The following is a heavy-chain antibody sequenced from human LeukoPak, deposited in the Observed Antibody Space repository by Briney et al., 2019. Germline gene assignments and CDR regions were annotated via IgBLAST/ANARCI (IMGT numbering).Heavy chain of an antibody. CDR3: ARFPRVRGVIISGKFDY. CDR2: TYYSGST. J-gene: IGHJ4*02. Sequence: SQTLSLTCTVSGGSISSGGYYWSWIRQHPGKGLEWIGYTYYSGSTYYNPSLKSRATTTVATSKTQFSLNLISVTAADTAVYYCARFPRVRGVIISGKFDYWGEGTLVTVSS. V-gene: IGHV4-31*03. D-gene: IGHD3-10*01. CDR1: GGSISSGGYY.